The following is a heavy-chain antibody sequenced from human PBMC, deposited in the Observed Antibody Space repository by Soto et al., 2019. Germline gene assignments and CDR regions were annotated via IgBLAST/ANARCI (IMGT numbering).Heavy chain of an antibody. V-gene: IGHV3-7*01. CDR3: ARLCITIFGVVYYYYMDV. J-gene: IGHJ6*03. CDR2: IKQDGSEK. Sequence: GGSLRLSCAASGFTFSSYWMSWARQAPGKGLEWVANIKQDGSEKYYVDSVKGRFTISRDNAKNSLYLQMNSLRAEDTAVYYCARLCITIFGVVYYYYMDVWGKGTTVTVSS. CDR1: GFTFSSYW. D-gene: IGHD3-3*01.